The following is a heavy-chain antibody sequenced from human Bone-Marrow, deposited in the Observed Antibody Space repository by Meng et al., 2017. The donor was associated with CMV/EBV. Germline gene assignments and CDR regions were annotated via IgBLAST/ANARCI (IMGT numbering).Heavy chain of an antibody. J-gene: IGHJ6*01. D-gene: IGHD3-3*01. Sequence: GGSLRLSCAASGFTFSDYDMSWIRQAPGKGLEWVSYISSSGSTIYYADSVKGRFTISRENAKNSLYLQMNRLRAEDTAVYYCARDPATHYDFWSGYLSGYYYGMDVWGQGTTVTVSS. CDR2: ISSSGSTI. CDR1: GFTFSDYD. CDR3: ARDPATHYDFWSGYLSGYYYGMDV. V-gene: IGHV3-11*04.